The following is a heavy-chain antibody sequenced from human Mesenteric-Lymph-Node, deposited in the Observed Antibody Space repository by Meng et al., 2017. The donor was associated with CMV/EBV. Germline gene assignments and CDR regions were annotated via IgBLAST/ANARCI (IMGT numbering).Heavy chain of an antibody. CDR1: GYTFTSYA. J-gene: IGHJ4*02. D-gene: IGHD6-13*01. CDR3: ARWSSTSWSFDY. V-gene: IGHV1-3*01. CDR2: INAGNGNT. Sequence: SCKASGYTFTSYAMHWVRQAPGQRLEWMGWINAGNGNTKYSQKFQGRVTITRDTSASTAYMELSSLRSEDTAVYYCARWSSTSWSFDYWGQGTLVTVS.